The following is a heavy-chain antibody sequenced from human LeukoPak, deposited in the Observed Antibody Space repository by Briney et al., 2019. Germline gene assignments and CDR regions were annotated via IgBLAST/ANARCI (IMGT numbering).Heavy chain of an antibody. Sequence: SETLSLTCTVSGGSISSYYWSWIRQSPGKGLEWIGYMHYSGNTKYNSSLKSRVTISLDTSKNQFSLRLSSVTAADTAVYYCASLIRHGHYAMDVWGQGAMVTVSS. CDR2: MHYSGNT. J-gene: IGHJ6*02. CDR3: ASLIRHGHYAMDV. CDR1: GGSISSYY. V-gene: IGHV4-59*01. D-gene: IGHD2-8*01.